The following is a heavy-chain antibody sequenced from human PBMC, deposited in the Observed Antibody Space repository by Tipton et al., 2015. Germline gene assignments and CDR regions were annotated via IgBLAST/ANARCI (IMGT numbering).Heavy chain of an antibody. CDR1: GGSVTSGSYY. V-gene: IGHV4-61*01. J-gene: IGHJ6*02. CDR3: ARDLEHGMDV. D-gene: IGHD3-3*01. Sequence: TLSLTCSVSGGSVTSGSYYWSWIRQPPGKGLEWIGYISYTETSHYNPSLKSRVTISVDTSKNEFSLKLRSVTAVDTAVYYCARDLEHGMDVWGQGTTVTVSS. CDR2: ISYTETS.